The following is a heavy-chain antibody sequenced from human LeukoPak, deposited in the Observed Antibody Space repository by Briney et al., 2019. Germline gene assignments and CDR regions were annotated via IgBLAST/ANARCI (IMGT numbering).Heavy chain of an antibody. J-gene: IGHJ4*02. Sequence: PGGSLRLSCAASGFTFSSYAMNWVRQAPGKGLEWVSYISSSGSTIYYADSVKGRFTISRDNAKNSLYLQMNSLRAEDTAVYYCAREVYSSSWYIPFDYWGQGTLVTVSS. CDR3: AREVYSSSWYIPFDY. CDR2: ISSSGSTI. D-gene: IGHD6-13*01. CDR1: GFTFSSYA. V-gene: IGHV3-48*03.